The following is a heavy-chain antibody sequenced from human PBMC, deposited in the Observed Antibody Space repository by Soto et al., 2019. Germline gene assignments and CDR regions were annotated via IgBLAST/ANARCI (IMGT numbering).Heavy chain of an antibody. CDR1: GGTFSSYT. Sequence: QVQLVQSGAEVKKPGSSVMVSCKASGGTFSSYTISWVRQAPGQGLEWMGRIIPILGIANYAQKFQGRVTITADKSTSTAYMELSSLRSEDTAVYYCARDPNYYYYMDVWGKGTTVTVSS. CDR3: ARDPNYYYYMDV. J-gene: IGHJ6*03. V-gene: IGHV1-69*08. CDR2: IIPILGIA.